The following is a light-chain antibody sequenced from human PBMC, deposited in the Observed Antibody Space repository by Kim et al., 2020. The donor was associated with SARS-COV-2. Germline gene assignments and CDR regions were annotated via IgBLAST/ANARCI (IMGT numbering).Light chain of an antibody. CDR3: QAWDSSTADVV. CDR2: QDS. V-gene: IGLV3-1*01. J-gene: IGLJ2*01. CDR1: KLGEKY. Sequence: PGQTASITCSGDKLGEKYACWYQQKPGQSPVLVIYQDSKRPSGIPERFSGSNSGNTATLTISGTQAMDEADYYCQAWDSSTADVVFGGGTKLTVL.